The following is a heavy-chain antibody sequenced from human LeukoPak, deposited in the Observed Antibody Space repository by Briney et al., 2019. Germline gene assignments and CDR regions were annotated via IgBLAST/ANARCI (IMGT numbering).Heavy chain of an antibody. D-gene: IGHD2-2*01. CDR3: VSFYETY. CDR2: INSDGSST. J-gene: IGHJ4*02. Sequence: GGSLRLSCAASGNYWMHWVRQAPGKGLVWVSHINSDGSSTSYADSVKGRFTISKDNAKNTVYLQMNNLRAEDTAVYYCVSFYETYWGRGTLVTVSS. CDR1: GNYW. V-gene: IGHV3-74*01.